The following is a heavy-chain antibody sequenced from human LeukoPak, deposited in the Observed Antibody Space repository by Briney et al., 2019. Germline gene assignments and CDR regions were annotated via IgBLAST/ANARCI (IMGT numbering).Heavy chain of an antibody. J-gene: IGHJ4*02. D-gene: IGHD4-17*01. Sequence: GGSLRLSCVASGFTLSSYDMNWVRQAPGKGLEWVSYISSSSSTIYYADSVKGRFTISRDNAENSLYLQMNSLRAEDTAVYYCGRGYGKFDYWGQGTLVTVSS. CDR3: GRGYGKFDY. V-gene: IGHV3-48*01. CDR1: GFTLSSYD. CDR2: ISSSSSTI.